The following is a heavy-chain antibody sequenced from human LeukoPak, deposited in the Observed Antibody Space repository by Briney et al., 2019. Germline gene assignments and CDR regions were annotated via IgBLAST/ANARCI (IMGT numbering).Heavy chain of an antibody. D-gene: IGHD2-8*02. V-gene: IGHV1-2*02. CDR2: IIPNSGGT. Sequence: ASVKVSCRTSGYTFSDYYLHWVRQAPGQGLEWMGYIIPNSGGTTYAQKFQGRVTMTRDTSISAAYLDLSGLRSDDTAVYYCSTEDKYCTASTCGDSWGQGTLVTVSS. J-gene: IGHJ4*02. CDR3: STEDKYCTASTCGDS. CDR1: GYTFSDYY.